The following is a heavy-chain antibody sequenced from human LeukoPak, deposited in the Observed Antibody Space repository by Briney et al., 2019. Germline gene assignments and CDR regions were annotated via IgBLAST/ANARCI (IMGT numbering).Heavy chain of an antibody. CDR2: INPNSGGT. Sequence: ASVKVSCKASGYTFTGYYMHWVRQAPGQGLEWMGWINPNSGGTNYAQKFQGRVTMTRDTSISTAYMELSRLRSDDTAVYYCVRTYYYDSSGPVTDYWGQGTLVTVSS. D-gene: IGHD3-22*01. CDR3: VRTYYYDSSGPVTDY. J-gene: IGHJ4*02. V-gene: IGHV1-2*02. CDR1: GYTFTGYY.